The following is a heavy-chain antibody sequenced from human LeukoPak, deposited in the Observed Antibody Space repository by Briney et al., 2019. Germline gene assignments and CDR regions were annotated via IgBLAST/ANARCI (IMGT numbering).Heavy chain of an antibody. J-gene: IGHJ5*02. Sequence: SETLSLTCTVSGGSISSYYWSWIRQPPGKGLEWIGYIYYSGSTNYNPSLKSRVTISVDTSKNQFSLKLSSVTAADTAVYYCVRGRGVVVPAAIWFDPWGQGTLVTVSS. V-gene: IGHV4-59*01. CDR1: GGSISSYY. CDR2: IYYSGST. CDR3: VRGRGVVVPAAIWFDP. D-gene: IGHD2-2*01.